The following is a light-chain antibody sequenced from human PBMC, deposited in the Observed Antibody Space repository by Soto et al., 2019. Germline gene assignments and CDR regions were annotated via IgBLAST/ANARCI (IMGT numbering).Light chain of an antibody. CDR3: QQYGSSPSYT. V-gene: IGKV3-20*01. CDR1: QSVSSSN. Sequence: EIVLTQSPGTLSLSPGERATLSCRASQSVSSSNLAWYQQKPGQAPRLLIYGASSRATGIPDRFSGSGSGTDFTLTISRLEPEDFAVYYCQQYGSSPSYTFGQGTKVEIK. J-gene: IGKJ2*01. CDR2: GAS.